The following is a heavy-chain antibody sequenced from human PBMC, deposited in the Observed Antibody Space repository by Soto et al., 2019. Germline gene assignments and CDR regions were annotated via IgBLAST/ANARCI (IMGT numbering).Heavy chain of an antibody. Sequence: SETLSLTCTVSGGSISSYYWSWIRQPPGKGLEWIGYIYYSGSTNYNPSLKSRVTISVDTSKNQFSLKLSSVTAADTAVXYCARGNYGDYSDYFDYWGQGTLVTVSS. CDR3: ARGNYGDYSDYFDY. CDR2: IYYSGST. J-gene: IGHJ4*02. V-gene: IGHV4-59*01. CDR1: GGSISSYY. D-gene: IGHD4-17*01.